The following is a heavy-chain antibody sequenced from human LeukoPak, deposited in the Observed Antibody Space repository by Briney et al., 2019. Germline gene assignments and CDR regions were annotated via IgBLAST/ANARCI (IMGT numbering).Heavy chain of an antibody. Sequence: GGSLRLSCAASGFTFSSYSMNWVRQAPGKGLEWVSSISSSSSYIYYADSVKGRFTISRDNAKNSLYLQMNSLRAEDTAVYYCAGDIPTGPRTYVLPENFDYWGQGTLVTVSS. V-gene: IGHV3-21*01. CDR2: ISSSSSYI. J-gene: IGHJ4*02. D-gene: IGHD3-16*01. CDR1: GFTFSSYS. CDR3: AGDIPTGPRTYVLPENFDY.